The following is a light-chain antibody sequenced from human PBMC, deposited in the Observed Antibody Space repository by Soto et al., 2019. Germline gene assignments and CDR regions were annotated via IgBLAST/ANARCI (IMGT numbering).Light chain of an antibody. CDR3: KQYNLYLSYT. J-gene: IGKJ2*01. CDR1: QSVSRW. Sequence: DIQITQSPSTLSASVGDRVTITCRATQSVSRWLAWYQQKPGRAPKLLIYDASTLESGVPSRFSGGGSGTQFTLTISSLQPEDFATYYCKQYNLYLSYTFGQGTKLQIK. CDR2: DAS. V-gene: IGKV1-5*01.